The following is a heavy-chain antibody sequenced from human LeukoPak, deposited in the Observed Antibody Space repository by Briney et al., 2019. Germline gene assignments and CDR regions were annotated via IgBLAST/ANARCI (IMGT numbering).Heavy chain of an antibody. D-gene: IGHD2/OR15-2a*01. CDR3: AKGHRGSTYYNGMDV. Sequence: GGSLRLSWAAAGFTLDDHAMHWVRQAPGKGMDWVSLISWDGNRTYYADSVKGRFTISRDNSKNSLHLQMTSLRAEDSALYYCAKGHRGSTYYNGMDVWGHGTTVTVSS. CDR1: GFTLDDHA. V-gene: IGHV3-43D*03. CDR2: ISWDGNRT. J-gene: IGHJ6*02.